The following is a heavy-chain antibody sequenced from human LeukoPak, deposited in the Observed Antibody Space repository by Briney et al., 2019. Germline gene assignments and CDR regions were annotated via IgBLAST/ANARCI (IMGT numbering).Heavy chain of an antibody. J-gene: IGHJ4*02. Sequence: PSETLSLTCAVSGGSISSSNWWSWVRQPPGKWLEWIGEIYHSGSTNYNPSLKSRVTISVDKSKNQFSLKLSSVTAADTAVYYCARIRGATSGAVAVDYWGQGTLVTVSS. V-gene: IGHV4-4*02. D-gene: IGHD6-19*01. CDR2: IYHSGST. CDR3: ARIRGATSGAVAVDY. CDR1: GGSISSSNW.